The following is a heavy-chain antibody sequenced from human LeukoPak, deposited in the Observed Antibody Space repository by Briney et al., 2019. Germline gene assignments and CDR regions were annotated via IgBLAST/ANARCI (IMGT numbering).Heavy chain of an antibody. Sequence: RSSETLSLTCIVSGGSISNYYWTWIRQPPGKGLEWIGSIYYTGSTNSNPSLKSRVTISVDTSKNQFSLKLSSVTAADTAVYYCARVYGASYDFRGAFDIWGQGTMVTVSS. CDR1: GGSISNYY. CDR3: ARVYGASYDFRGAFDI. CDR2: IYYTGST. V-gene: IGHV4-59*01. D-gene: IGHD5-12*01. J-gene: IGHJ3*02.